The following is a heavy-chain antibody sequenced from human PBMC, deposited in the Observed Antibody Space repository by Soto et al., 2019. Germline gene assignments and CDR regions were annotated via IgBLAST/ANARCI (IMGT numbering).Heavy chain of an antibody. D-gene: IGHD5-18*01. CDR2: IYYSGST. CDR3: ARLRVSQLWLRSFDP. V-gene: IGHV4-59*08. J-gene: IGHJ5*02. CDR1: GGSISSYY. Sequence: PSETLSLTCTVSGGSISSYYWSWIRQPPGKGLEWIGYIYYSGSTNYNPSLKSRFTISVDTSKNQFSLKLSSVTAADTAVYYCARLRVSQLWLRSFDPWGQGTLVTVSS.